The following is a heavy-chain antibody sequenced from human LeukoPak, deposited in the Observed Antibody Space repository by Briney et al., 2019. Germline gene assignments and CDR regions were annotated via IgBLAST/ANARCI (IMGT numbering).Heavy chain of an antibody. CDR2: TYYKSKWYS. Sequence: SQTLSLTCAISGDSVSTNSAGWHWIRQSPSRGLEWLGKTYYKSKWYSDYAVSVISRISVTPDTSKNLFSLHLSSVTPDDTAIYYCARSSSYAFEYWGQGTLVTVSS. J-gene: IGHJ4*02. V-gene: IGHV6-1*01. CDR1: GDSVSTNSAG. CDR3: ARSSSYAFEY.